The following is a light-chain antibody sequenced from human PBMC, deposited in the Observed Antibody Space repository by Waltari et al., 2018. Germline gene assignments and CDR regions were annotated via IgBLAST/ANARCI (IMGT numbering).Light chain of an antibody. CDR1: SSNIGRNY. V-gene: IGLV1-47*01. Sequence: QSVLTQPPSASGTPGQRVTISCSGRSSNIGRNYVFWYPQLPGTAPKLLIYRNNQRPSGVPGRFSGSKSATSASLAISGLRSEDEADYYCAAWDDSLSGYVFGTGTKVTV. CDR3: AAWDDSLSGYV. J-gene: IGLJ1*01. CDR2: RNN.